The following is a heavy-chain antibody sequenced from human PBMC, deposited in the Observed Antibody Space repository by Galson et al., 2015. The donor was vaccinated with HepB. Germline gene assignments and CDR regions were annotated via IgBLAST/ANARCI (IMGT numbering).Heavy chain of an antibody. Sequence: SLRLSCAASGSTFTMSWMSWVRQAPGKGLEWVAMIRHDETEMYYVDSVKGRFTISRGNAKNSLHLQMNSLRVEDTAMYYCALLATATTWASGGIWGQGTLVTVSS. V-gene: IGHV3-7*01. CDR3: ALLATATTWASGGI. J-gene: IGHJ4*02. CDR1: GSTFTMSW. D-gene: IGHD4-11*01. CDR2: IRHDETEM.